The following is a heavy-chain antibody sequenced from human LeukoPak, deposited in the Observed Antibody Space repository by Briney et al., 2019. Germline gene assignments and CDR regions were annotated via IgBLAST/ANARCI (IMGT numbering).Heavy chain of an antibody. CDR2: ISAYNGNT. CDR3: ARDKEVRGVVRGGPLTTTSDAFDI. J-gene: IGHJ3*02. Sequence: GASVNVSCMASRYTFTSYEISGVRQARGQGREGMGCISAYNGNTNYAQKLQDRVTMTTDTSASTAYMELRSLRSADTAVYYCARDKEVRGVVRGGPLTTTSDAFDIWGQGTMVTVSS. CDR1: RYTFTSYE. D-gene: IGHD3-10*01. V-gene: IGHV1-18*01.